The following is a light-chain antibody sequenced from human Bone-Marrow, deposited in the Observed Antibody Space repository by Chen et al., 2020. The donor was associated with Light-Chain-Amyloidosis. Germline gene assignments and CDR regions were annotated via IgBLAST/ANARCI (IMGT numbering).Light chain of an antibody. Sequence: SYVLTQPSSVSVAPGQTATIACGGKNIGFTSVHWYQQTPGQAPLLVVYDDSDRPSGLPERLSGSNSGNTATQTISRVEAGDEADYYCQVWDRSSDRPVFGGGTKLTVL. CDR2: DDS. CDR3: QVWDRSSDRPV. CDR1: NIGFTS. J-gene: IGLJ3*02. V-gene: IGLV3-21*02.